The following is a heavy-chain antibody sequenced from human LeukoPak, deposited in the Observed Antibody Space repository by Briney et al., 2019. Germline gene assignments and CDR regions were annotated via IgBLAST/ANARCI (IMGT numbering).Heavy chain of an antibody. CDR2: IYHSGTT. CDR1: GGSIYGGGYY. J-gene: IGHJ6*03. CDR3: ARHKEYSSSSEANYYYYMDV. V-gene: IGHV4-30-2*01. D-gene: IGHD6-6*01. Sequence: PSETLSLTCTVSGGSIYGGGYYWSWIRQPPGKGREWIGYIYHSGTTYYNPSLKSRVPISIDRSKNQFSLKLSSVTAADTAVYYCARHKEYSSSSEANYYYYMDVWGKGTTVTVSS.